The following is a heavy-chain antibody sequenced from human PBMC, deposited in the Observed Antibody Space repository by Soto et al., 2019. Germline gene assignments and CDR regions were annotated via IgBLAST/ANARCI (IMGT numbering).Heavy chain of an antibody. CDR1: GYSFTDYH. J-gene: IGHJ6*02. CDR2: INPKSGGT. CDR3: ARGDSTDCSNGVCSFFYNHDMDV. V-gene: IGHV1-2*04. D-gene: IGHD2-8*01. Sequence: ASVKVSCKASGYSFTDYHIHWVRQAPGQGLEWLGRINPKSGGTSTAQKFQGWVTMTTDTSISTASMELTRLTSDDTAISYCARGDSTDCSNGVCSFFYNHDMDVWGQGTTVTVSS.